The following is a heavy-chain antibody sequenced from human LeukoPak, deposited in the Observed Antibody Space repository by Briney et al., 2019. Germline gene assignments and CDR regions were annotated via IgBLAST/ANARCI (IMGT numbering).Heavy chain of an antibody. CDR3: ARAMGGFLEWTPLDY. CDR1: GGSISSYY. J-gene: IGHJ4*02. D-gene: IGHD3-3*01. V-gene: IGHV4-59*01. Sequence: SETLSLTCTVSGGSISSYYWSWIRQPPGKGLEWIGYIYYSGSTSYNPSLKSRVTILVDTSENQFSLKLSSVTAADTAVYYCARAMGGFLEWTPLDYWGQGTLVTVSS. CDR2: IYYSGST.